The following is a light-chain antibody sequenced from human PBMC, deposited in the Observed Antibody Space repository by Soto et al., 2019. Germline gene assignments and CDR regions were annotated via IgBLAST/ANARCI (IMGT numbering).Light chain of an antibody. V-gene: IGKV2-28*01. Sequence: DIMVTQSPLSLPATPGEPASISCRSSQSLLHSNGYNYLDWYLQKPGQSPQHLIYLGSNRASGVPDRFSGSGSGTDFTLKISRVEAEDVGVYYCMQALQTAWTFGQGTKVDIK. CDR1: QSLLHSNGYNY. CDR2: LGS. CDR3: MQALQTAWT. J-gene: IGKJ1*01.